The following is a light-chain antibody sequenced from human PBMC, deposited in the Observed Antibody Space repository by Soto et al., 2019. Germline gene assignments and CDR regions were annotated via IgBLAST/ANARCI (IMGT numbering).Light chain of an antibody. CDR1: QSISSY. CDR2: AAS. V-gene: IGKV1-39*01. Sequence: DIQMTQSPSSLSASVGDRVTITCRASQSISSYLNWYQQKPGKASKLLIYAASSLQSGVPSRFRGSGSGTDFTLTISSLQPEDFATYYCQQSYSTPWTFGQGTKVDIK. J-gene: IGKJ1*01. CDR3: QQSYSTPWT.